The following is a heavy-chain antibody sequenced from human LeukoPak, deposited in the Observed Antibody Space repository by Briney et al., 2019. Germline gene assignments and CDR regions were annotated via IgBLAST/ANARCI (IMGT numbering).Heavy chain of an antibody. Sequence: GGSLRLSCAASGFTVSSNYMSWVRQAPGKGLEWVSVIYSGGSTYYADSVKGRFTISRDNSKNTLCLQMNSLRAEDTAVYYCATPHSDSSGYFDYWGQGTLVTVSS. J-gene: IGHJ4*02. CDR3: ATPHSDSSGYFDY. V-gene: IGHV3-53*01. D-gene: IGHD3-22*01. CDR2: IYSGGST. CDR1: GFTVSSNY.